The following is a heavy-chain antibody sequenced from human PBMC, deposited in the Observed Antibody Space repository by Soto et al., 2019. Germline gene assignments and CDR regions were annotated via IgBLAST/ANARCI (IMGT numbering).Heavy chain of an antibody. J-gene: IGHJ6*02. CDR2: INHSGST. CDR3: AREGDDYEGVWGMDV. Sequence: LTCAVCGGSFSGYYWSWIRQPPGKGLEWIGEINHSGSTNYNPSLKSRVTISVDTSKNQFSLKLSSVTAADTAGYYCAREGDDYEGVWGMDVWGQGTKVPVS. V-gene: IGHV4-34*01. CDR1: GGSFSGYY. D-gene: IGHD4-17*01.